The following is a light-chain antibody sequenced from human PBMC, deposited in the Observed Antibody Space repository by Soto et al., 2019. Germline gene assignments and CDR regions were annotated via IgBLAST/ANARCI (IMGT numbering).Light chain of an antibody. CDR2: KAS. CDR1: HTISSW. V-gene: IGKV1-5*03. CDR3: QHYNSYSVA. J-gene: IGKJ1*01. Sequence: DSLITEARCTITRSIGDRVTITCRASHTISSWLAWYQQKPGKAPKLLIYKASTLKSGVPSRFSGSGSGTEFTLTISSLQPDDFATYYCQHYNSYSVAFGHGT.